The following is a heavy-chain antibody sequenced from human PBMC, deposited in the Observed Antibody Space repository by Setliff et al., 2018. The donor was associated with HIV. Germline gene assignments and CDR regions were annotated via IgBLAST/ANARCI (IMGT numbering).Heavy chain of an antibody. J-gene: IGHJ4*02. D-gene: IGHD3-3*01. CDR1: GFTSDDYT. CDR3: AKSERRQDITIFGVVAD. Sequence: PGGSLRLSCAASGFTSDDYTMHWVRQAPGKGLEWVSLISWDGGSTYYADSVKGRFTISRDNSKNSLYLQMNSLRTEDTALYYCAKSERRQDITIFGVVADWGRGTLVTVPQ. V-gene: IGHV3-43*01. CDR2: ISWDGGST.